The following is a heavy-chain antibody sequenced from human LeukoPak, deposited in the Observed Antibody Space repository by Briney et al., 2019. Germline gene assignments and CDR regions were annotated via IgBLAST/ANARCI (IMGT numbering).Heavy chain of an antibody. CDR1: GGSISSSSYY. J-gene: IGHJ4*02. Sequence: SSETLSLTCTVSGGSISSSSYYWGWIRQPPGKGLEWIGSIYYSGSTYYNPSLKSRVTISVDTPKNHFSLTLSSVTAADTAVYYCARVTGYMIEDYFDYWGQGTLVTVSS. CDR2: IYYSGST. V-gene: IGHV4-39*07. D-gene: IGHD3-22*01. CDR3: ARVTGYMIEDYFDY.